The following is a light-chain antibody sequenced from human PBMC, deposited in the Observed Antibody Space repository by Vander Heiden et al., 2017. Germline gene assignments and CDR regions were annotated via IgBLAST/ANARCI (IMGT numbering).Light chain of an antibody. J-gene: IGKJ4*01. CDR1: RSVDSY. CDR3: QQRADWLT. Sequence: EIVLTQSPATLSLSPGERATLSCRASRSVDSYLAWYQLKPGQAPRLLIYDASNRATGIPARFSGNGSGTDFTLISSSLEPEDFAVYYCQQRADWLTFGGGTKVEI. CDR2: DAS. V-gene: IGKV3-11*01.